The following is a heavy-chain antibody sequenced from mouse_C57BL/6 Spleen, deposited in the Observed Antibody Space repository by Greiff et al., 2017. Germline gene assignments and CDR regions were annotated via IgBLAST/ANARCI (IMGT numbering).Heavy chain of an antibody. CDR2: IRNKANGYTT. V-gene: IGHV7-3*01. J-gene: IGHJ2*01. CDR3: ARWTMADYFDY. CDR1: GFTFTDYY. D-gene: IGHD1-1*02. Sequence: DVQLVESGGGLVQPGGSLSLSCAASGFTFTDYYMSWVRQPPGKALEWLGFIRNKANGYTTEYSASVKGRFTISRDNSQSILYLQMNALRAEDSATYYCARWTMADYFDYWGQGTTLTVSS.